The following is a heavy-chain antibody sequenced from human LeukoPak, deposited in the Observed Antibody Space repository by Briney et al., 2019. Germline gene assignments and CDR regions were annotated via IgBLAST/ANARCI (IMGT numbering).Heavy chain of an antibody. J-gene: IGHJ4*02. CDR2: IYTSGST. Sequence: SETLSLTCTVSGGSISSYYWSWIRQPAGKGLEWIGRIYTSGSTNYNPSLKSRVTMSVDTSKNQFSLKLSSVTAADTAVYYCARDRLSSGSYYGTLMSGFDYWGQGTLVTVSS. D-gene: IGHD1-26*01. CDR1: GGSISSYY. CDR3: ARDRLSSGSYYGTLMSGFDY. V-gene: IGHV4-4*07.